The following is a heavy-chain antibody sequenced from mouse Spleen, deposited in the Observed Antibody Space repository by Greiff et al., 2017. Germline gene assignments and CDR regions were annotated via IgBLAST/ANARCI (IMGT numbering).Heavy chain of an antibody. CDR2: IDPEDGEI. CDR3: ARGIDGNLFDY. CDR1: GFNIKDYY. V-gene: IGHV14-2*01. J-gene: IGHJ2*01. Sequence: VQLQQSGAELVKPGASVKLSCTASGFNIKDYYMHWVKQRPEQGLEWIGWIDPEDGEIKYAPKFQGKATITADTSSNTAYLQLSSLTSEDTAVYYWARGIDGNLFDYWGQGTTLTVSS. D-gene: IGHD2-1*01.